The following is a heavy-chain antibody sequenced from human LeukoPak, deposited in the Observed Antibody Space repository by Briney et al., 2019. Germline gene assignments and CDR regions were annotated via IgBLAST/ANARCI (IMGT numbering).Heavy chain of an antibody. CDR3: AKAGDIAAAGTISVFFGY. Sequence: GGSLRLSCAASGFTFSSYAMSWVRQAPGKGLEWVSAISGSGGSTYYADSVKDRFTISRDNSKNTLYLRMNSLRAEDTAVYYCAKAGDIAAAGTISVFFGYWGQGTLVTVSS. CDR1: GFTFSSYA. CDR2: ISGSGGST. D-gene: IGHD6-13*01. J-gene: IGHJ4*02. V-gene: IGHV3-23*01.